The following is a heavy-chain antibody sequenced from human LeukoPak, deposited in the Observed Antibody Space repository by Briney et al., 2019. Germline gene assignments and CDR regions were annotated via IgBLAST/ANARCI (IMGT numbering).Heavy chain of an antibody. V-gene: IGHV5-51*01. CDR3: ARQEYCSGGSCYTWFDP. D-gene: IGHD2-15*01. CDR2: IYPGDSDT. J-gene: IGHJ5*02. Sequence: GESLKISCKGSGYKFSNYWIAWVRQMPGKGLEWMGIIYPGDSDTRYSPSFQGQVTISADKSISTAYLQWSSLKASDTAMYYCARQEYCSGGSCYTWFDPWGQGTLVTVSS. CDR1: GYKFSNYW.